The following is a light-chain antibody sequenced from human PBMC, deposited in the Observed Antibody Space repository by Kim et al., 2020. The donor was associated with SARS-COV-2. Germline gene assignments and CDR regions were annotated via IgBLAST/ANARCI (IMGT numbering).Light chain of an antibody. CDR3: NSRDSSTNNLI. J-gene: IGLJ2*01. Sequence: ALGQTVRITCQGDRLRTYYASWYQQKPGQAPVVVIYGKGNRPSGIPDRFSGSNSGDTASLTITGAQAEDEADYYCNSRDSSTNNLIFGGGTKVTVL. V-gene: IGLV3-19*01. CDR2: GKG. CDR1: RLRTYY.